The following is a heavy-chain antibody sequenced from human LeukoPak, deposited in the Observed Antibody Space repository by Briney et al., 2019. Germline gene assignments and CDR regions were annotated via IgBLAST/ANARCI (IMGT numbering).Heavy chain of an antibody. CDR2: ISTSGRNT. CDR3: AKDLQKGPVESFDY. D-gene: IGHD2-15*01. J-gene: IGHJ4*02. Sequence: PGGSLRLSCAASGFTFRSYAMSWVRQAPGRGLEWVSAISTSGRNTYYADSVKGRFTISRDNSKNTVYLQMNSLRAEDTAVYYCAKDLQKGPVESFDYWGQGTLVTVSS. V-gene: IGHV3-23*01. CDR1: GFTFRSYA.